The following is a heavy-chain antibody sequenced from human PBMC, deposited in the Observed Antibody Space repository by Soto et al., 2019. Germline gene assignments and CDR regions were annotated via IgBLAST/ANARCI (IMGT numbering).Heavy chain of an antibody. CDR2: INPSNST. CDR1: GYTFTSYY. J-gene: IGHJ4*02. V-gene: IGHV1-46*03. CDR3: ATVYCSGGSCYSIDY. Sequence: ASVKVSCKASGYTFTSYYMHWVRQAPGQGLEWMGIINPSNSTSYAKKFQCRVTMTRDTFTSTVYMELNSLRSEDTAVYYCATVYCSGGSCYSIDYWGQGTLVTVSS. D-gene: IGHD2-15*01.